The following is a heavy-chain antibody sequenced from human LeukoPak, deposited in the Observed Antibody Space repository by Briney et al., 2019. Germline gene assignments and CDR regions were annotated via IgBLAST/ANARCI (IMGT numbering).Heavy chain of an antibody. Sequence: GASVKVSCKASGYTFTGYYMHWVRQAPGQGLEWMGWINPNSGGTNYAQKFQGRVTMTRDTSISTAYMELSRLRSDDTAVYYCARDLVVVAGPQGDYWGQGTLVTVSS. V-gene: IGHV1-2*02. D-gene: IGHD6-19*01. CDR1: GYTFTGYY. CDR2: INPNSGGT. J-gene: IGHJ4*02. CDR3: ARDLVVVAGPQGDY.